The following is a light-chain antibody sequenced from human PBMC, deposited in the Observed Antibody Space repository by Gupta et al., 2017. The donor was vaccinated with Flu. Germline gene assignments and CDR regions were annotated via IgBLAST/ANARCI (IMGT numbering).Light chain of an antibody. V-gene: IGLV1-40*01. Sequence: QSVLTQPHSVSGAPEQRVTISCTESSSNVGAGDRLHWYRQLPGTAPKLVISGDSNRPSGVPDRFSSSRSGISASLAVTGLQAEDEADYSCQSFNRILSGVIFGGGTKLTVL. CDR3: QSFNRILSGVI. J-gene: IGLJ2*01. CDR2: GDS. CDR1: SSNVGAGDR.